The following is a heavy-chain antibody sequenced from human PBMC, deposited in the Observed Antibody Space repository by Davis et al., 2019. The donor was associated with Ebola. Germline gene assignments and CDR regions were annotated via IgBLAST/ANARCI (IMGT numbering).Heavy chain of an antibody. J-gene: IGHJ6*02. CDR3: AKVTGIPARADYYYGMDV. D-gene: IGHD7-27*01. CDR2: IIPDGSIR. CDR1: GFTFSTYY. Sequence: GESLKISCAASGFTFSTYYMNWVRRAPGKGLVWVSHIIPDGSIRDYADSVKGRFTISRDNAKNTLYLQMNSLRAEDTAVYYCAKVTGIPARADYYYGMDVWGQGTTVTVSS. V-gene: IGHV3-74*01.